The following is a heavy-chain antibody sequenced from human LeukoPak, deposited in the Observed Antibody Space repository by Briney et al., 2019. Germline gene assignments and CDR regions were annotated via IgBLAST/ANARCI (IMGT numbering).Heavy chain of an antibody. D-gene: IGHD3-9*01. CDR3: ARGSSVSRYFDWLFHN. CDR2: IFPTDGST. CDR1: GYTFTTYR. J-gene: IGHJ4*02. Sequence: ASVKVSCKASGYTFTTYRIHWVRQAPGQGLEWMGMIFPTDGSTSYAQEFQGRVTMTTDTSTSAVYMELSSLRFDDMAVYYCARGSSVSRYFDWLFHNWGQGTLVTVSS. V-gene: IGHV1-46*01.